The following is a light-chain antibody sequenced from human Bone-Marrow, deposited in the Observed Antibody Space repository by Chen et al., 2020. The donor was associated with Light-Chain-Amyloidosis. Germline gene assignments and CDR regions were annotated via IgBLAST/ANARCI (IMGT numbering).Light chain of an antibody. CDR1: SGSIATNY. CDR2: EDD. J-gene: IGLJ3*02. Sequence: NLMLTQPPSGSESPRQTVLIPCTRSSGSIATNYVQWYQQRPGSSPTTVIYEDDQRPSGVPDRFSGSIDRSSNSASLTISGLKTEDEADYYCQAYQGSSQGVFGGGTKLTVL. V-gene: IGLV6-57*01. CDR3: QAYQGSSQGV.